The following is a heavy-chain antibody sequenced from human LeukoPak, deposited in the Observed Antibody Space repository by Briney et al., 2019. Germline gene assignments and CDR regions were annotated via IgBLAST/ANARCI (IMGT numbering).Heavy chain of an antibody. J-gene: IGHJ3*02. CDR2: IFYSGST. Sequence: SETLSLTCTVSGGSISSYYWSWIRQPPGKRLEWIGYIFYSGSTNYNPSLRSRVTISVDTSKNQFSLKLSSVTAADTAVYYCARAGAFDIWGQGTMVTVSS. CDR1: GGSISSYY. CDR3: ARAGAFDI. V-gene: IGHV4-59*08.